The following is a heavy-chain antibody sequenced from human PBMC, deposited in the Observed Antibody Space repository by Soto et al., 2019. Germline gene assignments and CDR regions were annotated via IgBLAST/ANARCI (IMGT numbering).Heavy chain of an antibody. V-gene: IGHV4-39*01. CDR1: GGSISSSSYY. D-gene: IGHD6-6*01. CDR2: IYYSGST. CDR3: ARRFRAARPLVPNLEFDY. Sequence: QLQLQESGPGLVKPSETLSLTCTVSGGSISSSSYYWGWIRQPPGKGLEWIGSIYYSGSTYYNPSLKSRVTISVDTSKNQFSLTLSSVTAADTAVYYCARRFRAARPLVPNLEFDYWGQGTLVTVSS. J-gene: IGHJ4*02.